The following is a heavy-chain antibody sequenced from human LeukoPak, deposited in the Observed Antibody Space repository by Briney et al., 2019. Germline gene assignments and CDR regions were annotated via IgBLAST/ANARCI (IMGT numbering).Heavy chain of an antibody. Sequence: PGGSLRLSCAASGFTFSSYAMHWVRQAPGKGLEWVAVISYDGSNKYYADSVKGRFTISRDNSKNTLYLQMNCLRAEDTAVYYCARDAGLDYWGQGTLVTVSS. CDR3: ARDAGLDY. V-gene: IGHV3-30*04. CDR2: ISYDGSNK. J-gene: IGHJ4*02. CDR1: GFTFSSYA.